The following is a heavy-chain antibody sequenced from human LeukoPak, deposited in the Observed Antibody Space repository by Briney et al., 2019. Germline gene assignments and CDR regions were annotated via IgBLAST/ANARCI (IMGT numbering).Heavy chain of an antibody. Sequence: GGSLRLSCAASGFIFSSSGMNWVRQTPGKGLEWLSYISSSSTTIYYADSVKGRFTISRDNAKNSLYLQMNSLRAEDTATYYCATTFPYCGGDNCALGGQGTLVTVSS. CDR3: ATTFPYCGGDNCAL. CDR2: ISSSSTTI. V-gene: IGHV3-48*04. J-gene: IGHJ4*02. CDR1: GFIFSSSG. D-gene: IGHD2-21*01.